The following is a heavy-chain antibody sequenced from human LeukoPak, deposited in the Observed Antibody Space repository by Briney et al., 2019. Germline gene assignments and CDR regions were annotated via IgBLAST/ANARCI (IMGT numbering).Heavy chain of an antibody. V-gene: IGHV3-23*01. CDR1: GFTFSSYA. D-gene: IGHD5-18*01. J-gene: IGHJ4*02. CDR2: ISGSGGST. CDR3: AKVGYSYGYYFDY. Sequence: GGSLRLSCAASGFTFSSYAMSWVRQAPGKGLEWVSAISGSGGSTYYADSVKGRLTISRDNSKNTLYLQMNSLRAEDTAVYYCAKVGYSYGYYFDYWGQGTLVTVSS.